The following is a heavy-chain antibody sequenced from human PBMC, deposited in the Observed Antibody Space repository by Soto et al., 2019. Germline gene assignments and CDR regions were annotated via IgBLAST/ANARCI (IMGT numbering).Heavy chain of an antibody. V-gene: IGHV1-18*01. CDR2: ISAYIANT. CDR1: GYTFTNYG. D-gene: IGHD3-10*01. J-gene: IGHJ6*02. Sequence: ASVKVSCKASGYTFTNYGISWVRQAPGQGLEWMGWISAYIANTNYAQKFQGRVTMTTDTSTSTAYMELRSLRSDDTAVYYCATEGFRGTYYSPYNAMDVWGQGTTVTVSX. CDR3: ATEGFRGTYYSPYNAMDV.